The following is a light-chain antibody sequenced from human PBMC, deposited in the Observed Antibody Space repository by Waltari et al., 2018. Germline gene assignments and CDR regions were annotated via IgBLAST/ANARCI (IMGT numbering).Light chain of an antibody. CDR1: QGISSN. CDR3: QQRNSYPIT. J-gene: IGKJ5*01. V-gene: IGKV1-9*01. CDR2: AAS. Sequence: IQLTQSPSSLSASVGDRVTIICRASQGISSNLAWYQQKPGKAPKLLITAASTLQIGVPLRFSGSGSGTDFTLTISSLQPEDFATYYCQQRNSYPITFGQGTRLEIK.